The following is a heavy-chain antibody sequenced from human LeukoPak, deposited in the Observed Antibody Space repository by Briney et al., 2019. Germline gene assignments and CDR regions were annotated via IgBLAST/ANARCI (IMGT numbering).Heavy chain of an antibody. CDR1: GGSISSGSYY. Sequence: SQTLSLTCTVSGGSISSGSYYWSRIRQPAGKGLEWIGRIYTSGSTNYNPSLKSRVTISVDTSKNQFSLKLSSVTAADTAVYYCVRVTTGGYYNCWGQGTLVTVSS. CDR2: IYTSGST. CDR3: VRVTTGGYYNC. J-gene: IGHJ4*02. D-gene: IGHD3-22*01. V-gene: IGHV4-61*02.